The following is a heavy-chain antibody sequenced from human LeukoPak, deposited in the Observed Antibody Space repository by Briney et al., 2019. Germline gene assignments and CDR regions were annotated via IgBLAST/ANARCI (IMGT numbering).Heavy chain of an antibody. CDR3: ARDQSGHGGHNIDAFDV. J-gene: IGHJ3*01. V-gene: IGHV4-4*07. CDR1: GGSISNYY. Sequence: PSETLSLTCNVSGGSISNYYWNWIRQPAGKGLEWIGRMYASGSTRYNPSFEGRVTMSADTSKNQVSLKLTSVIAADTAVYFCARDQSGHGGHNIDAFDVWGQGTMVTVSP. D-gene: IGHD3-16*01. CDR2: MYASGST.